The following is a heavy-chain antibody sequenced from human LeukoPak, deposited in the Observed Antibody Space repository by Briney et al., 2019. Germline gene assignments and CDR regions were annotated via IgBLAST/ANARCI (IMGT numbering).Heavy chain of an antibody. CDR2: IYWDDDK. D-gene: IGHD5-24*01. CDR3: ARGHKEMAVKIEGAYYFDY. J-gene: IGHJ4*02. Sequence: SGPTLVKPTQTLTLTFSLSGFSLSTPGLAVGWIRQPPGKALEYLGVIYWDDDKRYRTSLKKRLTITEDTSKNQVVLTMTAMDPVDTATYFCARGHKEMAVKIEGAYYFDYWGQGTLVTVSS. CDR1: GFSLSTPGLA. V-gene: IGHV2-5*02.